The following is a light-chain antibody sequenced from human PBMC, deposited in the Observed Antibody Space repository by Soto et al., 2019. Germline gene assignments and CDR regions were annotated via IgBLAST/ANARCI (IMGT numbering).Light chain of an antibody. CDR2: GAS. J-gene: IGKJ1*01. V-gene: IGKV3-20*01. CDR1: QSVSNNY. CDR3: QQYAASPRT. Sequence: EVVLTQSPGTLSLSPRERATLSCRASQSVSNNYLAWYQHKPGQAPRLLIYGASNRAPGIPDRFSGSGSVPDFTLTISRLEPEDFDVYYCQQYAASPRTFGQGTLVEVK.